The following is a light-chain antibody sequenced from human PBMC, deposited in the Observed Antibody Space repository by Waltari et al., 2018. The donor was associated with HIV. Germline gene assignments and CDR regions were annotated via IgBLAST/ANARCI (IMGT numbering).Light chain of an antibody. Sequence: ISCTGTSSDVGGYNYVSWYQQHPGKAPKLMIYEVSKRPSGVPDRFSGSKSGNTASLTVSGLQAEDEADYYCSSYAGSNNYVFGTGTKVTVL. CDR2: EVS. CDR3: SSYAGSNNYV. V-gene: IGLV2-8*01. CDR1: SSDVGGYNY. J-gene: IGLJ1*01.